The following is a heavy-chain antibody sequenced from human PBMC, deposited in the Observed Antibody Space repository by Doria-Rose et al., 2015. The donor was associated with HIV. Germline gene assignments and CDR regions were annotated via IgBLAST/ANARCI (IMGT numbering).Heavy chain of an antibody. CDR3: ARIKSSRWYRKYYFDF. CDR2: IFSDGER. CDR1: GVSLSSPGMG. D-gene: IGHD6-13*01. V-gene: IGHV2-26*01. J-gene: IGHJ4*02. Sequence: QVQLVQSGPVLVKPTETLTLTCTVSGVSLSSPGMGVSWIRQPPGKALEWLANIFSDGERSYKTSLKSRLTISRGTSKSQVVLTMTDMDPVDTATYYCARIKSSRWYRKYYFDFWGQGTLVIVSA.